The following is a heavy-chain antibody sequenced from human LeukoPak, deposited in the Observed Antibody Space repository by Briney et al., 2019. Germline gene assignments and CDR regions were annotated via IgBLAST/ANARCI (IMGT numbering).Heavy chain of an antibody. CDR2: IWYDGSNK. CDR3: ARDSSGYSFDY. D-gene: IGHD3-22*01. Sequence: GGSLRLSCAASGFTFSSYGMHWVRQAPGKGLEWVAVIWYDGSNKYYADSVKGRFTISRDNSKNTLYLQMNSLRAEDTAVYYCARDSSGYSFDYWGQGTLVTVSS. J-gene: IGHJ4*02. V-gene: IGHV3-33*01. CDR1: GFTFSSYG.